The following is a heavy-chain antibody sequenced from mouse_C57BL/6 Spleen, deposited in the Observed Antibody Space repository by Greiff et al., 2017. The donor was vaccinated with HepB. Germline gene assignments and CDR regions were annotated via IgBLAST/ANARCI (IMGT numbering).Heavy chain of an antibody. J-gene: IGHJ4*01. V-gene: IGHV5-4*01. D-gene: IGHD3-1*01. CDR3: ARDRGSGCVDY. CDR1: GFTFSSYA. CDR2: ISDGGSYT. Sequence: EVKLVESGGGLVKPGGSLKLSCAASGFTFSSYAMSWVRQTPEKRLEWVATISDGGSYTYYPDNVKGRFTISRDNAKNNLYLQMSHLKSEDTAMYYCARDRGSGCVDYWGQGTSVTVSS.